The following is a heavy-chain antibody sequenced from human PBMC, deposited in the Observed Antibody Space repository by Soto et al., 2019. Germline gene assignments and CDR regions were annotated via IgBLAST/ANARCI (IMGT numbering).Heavy chain of an antibody. V-gene: IGHV4-59*01. CDR2: VHDSWGS. Sequence: PSETLALTCTVSGGSISSYYWSWIRQPPGKGLEWIGYVHDSWGSHYNPSLKTRLTISKDTSKNQVVLTMTNMDPVDTATYYCARIPRGSGSYYYYYGMDVWAQGTTVTVSS. CDR1: GGSISSYY. CDR3: ARIPRGSGSYYYYYGMDV. D-gene: IGHD1-26*01. J-gene: IGHJ6*02.